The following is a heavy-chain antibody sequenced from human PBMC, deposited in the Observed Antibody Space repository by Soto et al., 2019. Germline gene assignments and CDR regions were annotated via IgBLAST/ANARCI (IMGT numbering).Heavy chain of an antibody. CDR1: GFTFGYYA. CDR3: TRDXTYYYDSSGYYHEYFQH. CDR2: IRSKAYGGTT. J-gene: IGHJ1*01. Sequence: GGSLRLSCTASGFTFGYYAMSWFRQAPGKGLEWVGFIRSKAYGGTTEYAASVKGRFTISRDDSKSIAYLQMNSLKTEDTAVYYCTRDXTYYYDSSGYYHEYFQHWGQGTLVTVSS. D-gene: IGHD3-22*01. V-gene: IGHV3-49*03.